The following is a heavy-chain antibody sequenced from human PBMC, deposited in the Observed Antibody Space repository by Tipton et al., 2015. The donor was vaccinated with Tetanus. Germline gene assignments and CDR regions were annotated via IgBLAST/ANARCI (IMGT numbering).Heavy chain of an antibody. D-gene: IGHD2-2*01. Sequence: LRLSCTVSGGSISSDGAYWSWIRQPPGKGLEWIAYIFHSGSTNYSPSLKSRVAISMDTSKNQISLKLSSVTAADTAVYYCARRSYCSSSRCFDAFDLWGQGTMVTVSS. J-gene: IGHJ3*01. CDR3: ARRSYCSSSRCFDAFDL. CDR1: GGSISSDGAY. V-gene: IGHV4-61*08. CDR2: IFHSGST.